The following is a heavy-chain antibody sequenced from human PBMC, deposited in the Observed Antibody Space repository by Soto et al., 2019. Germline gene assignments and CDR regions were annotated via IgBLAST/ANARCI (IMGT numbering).Heavy chain of an antibody. D-gene: IGHD1-26*01. J-gene: IGHJ3*02. V-gene: IGHV3-30-3*01. CDR3: ARDYPPHRIWEPSAFDI. CDR2: ISYDGSNK. Sequence: GGSLRLSCAASGFTFSSYAMHWVRQAPGKGLEWVAVISYDGSNKYYADSVKGRFTISRDNSKYTLYLQMNSLRAEDTAVYYCARDYPPHRIWEPSAFDIWGQGTMVTVSS. CDR1: GFTFSSYA.